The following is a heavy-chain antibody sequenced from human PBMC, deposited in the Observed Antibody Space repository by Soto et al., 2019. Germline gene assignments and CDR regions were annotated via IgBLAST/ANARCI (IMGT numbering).Heavy chain of an antibody. V-gene: IGHV4-4*02. CDR3: ARGASYGWFDP. CDR2: VYQTGDT. Sequence: QVQLQESGPGLVKPSGTLSLTCAVSGGSISSNKWWSWVRQPPGKGLEWIGEVYQTGDTNYNPSLQPRVTISVDKSMNQFSLKMRSVTAADTAVYYCARGASYGWFDPWGQGTLVTVSS. CDR1: GGSISSNKW. J-gene: IGHJ5*02. D-gene: IGHD1-26*01.